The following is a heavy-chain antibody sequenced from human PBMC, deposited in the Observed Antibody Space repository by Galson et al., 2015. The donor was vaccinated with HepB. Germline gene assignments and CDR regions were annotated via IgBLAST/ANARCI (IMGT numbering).Heavy chain of an antibody. V-gene: IGHV1-3*01. J-gene: IGHJ6*03. CDR2: INAGNGNT. Sequence: SVKVSCKASGYTFTSYAMHWVRQAPGQRLEWMGWINAGNGNTKYSQKFQGRVTITRDTSASTAYMELSSLRSEDTAVYYCARGRIAPAGVLGYYYMGVWGKGTTVPGSS. D-gene: IGHD6-25*01. CDR3: ARGRIAPAGVLGYYYMGV. CDR1: GYTFTSYA.